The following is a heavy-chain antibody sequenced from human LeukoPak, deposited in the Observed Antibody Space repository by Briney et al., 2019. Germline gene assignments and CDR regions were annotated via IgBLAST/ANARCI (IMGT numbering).Heavy chain of an antibody. J-gene: IGHJ4*02. CDR1: GFTFSTYG. CDR3: TGNYYGSGSYADFDY. Sequence: PGGSLRLSCGASGFTFSTYGMTWVRQASGKGLEWVGRIRSTANGYATAYAASVKGRFTISRDDSKNTAYLQMDSLKTEDTAVYYCTGNYYGSGSYADFDYWGQGTLVTVSS. D-gene: IGHD3-10*01. CDR2: IRSTANGYAT. V-gene: IGHV3-73*01.